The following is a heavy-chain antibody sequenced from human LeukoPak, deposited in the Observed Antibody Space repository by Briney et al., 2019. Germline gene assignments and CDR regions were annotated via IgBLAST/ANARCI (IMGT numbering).Heavy chain of an antibody. CDR2: ISWNSGSI. D-gene: IGHD2-21*02. J-gene: IGHJ4*02. CDR3: ARDLGVYCGGDCPLDY. CDR1: GFTFDDYA. Sequence: SLRLSCAASGFTFDDYAMHWVRQAPGKGLEWVSGISWNSGSIGYADSVKGRFTISRDNAKNSLYLQMNSLRAEDTALYYCARDLGVYCGGDCPLDYWGQGTLVTVSS. V-gene: IGHV3-9*01.